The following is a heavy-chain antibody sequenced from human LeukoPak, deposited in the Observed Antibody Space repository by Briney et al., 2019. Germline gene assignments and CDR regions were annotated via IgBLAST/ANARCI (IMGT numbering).Heavy chain of an antibody. CDR2: MSSDGNAM. J-gene: IGHJ4*02. Sequence: GGSLRLSCAASGFTLTAYLIHWVRQARGKGLEWVAVMSSDGNAMFYADSVKGRFTISRDNSKNTLYLQMNSLRAEDTAVYYCVRESEYYFDHSASFDYWGQGTLVTVSS. V-gene: IGHV3-30-3*01. D-gene: IGHD3-22*01. CDR1: GFTLTAYL. CDR3: VRESEYYFDHSASFDY.